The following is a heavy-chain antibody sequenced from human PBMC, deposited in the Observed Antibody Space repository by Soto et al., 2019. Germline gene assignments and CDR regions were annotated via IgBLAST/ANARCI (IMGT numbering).Heavy chain of an antibody. J-gene: IGHJ4*02. CDR3: AKDSLGYSGYDRPYYFDY. Sequence: GGSPRLSCAASGFTFSSYAMSWVRQAPGKGLEWVSAISGSGGSTYYADSVKGRFTISRDNSKNTLYLQMNSLRAEDTAVYYCAKDSLGYSGYDRPYYFDYWGQGTLVTVSS. CDR1: GFTFSSYA. V-gene: IGHV3-23*01. CDR2: ISGSGGST. D-gene: IGHD5-12*01.